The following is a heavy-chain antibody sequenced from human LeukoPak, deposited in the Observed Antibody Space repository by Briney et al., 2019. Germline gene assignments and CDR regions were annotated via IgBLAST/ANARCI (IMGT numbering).Heavy chain of an antibody. D-gene: IGHD3-10*01. V-gene: IGHV1-2*02. CDR1: GYTFTGYY. Sequence: ASVKVSCKASGYTFTGYYMHWVRQAPGQGLEWMGWINPNSGGTHYAQKFQGRVTMTTDTSTSTAYMELRSLRSDDTAVYYCARERTYYYGSGDRELDAFDIWGQGTMVTVSS. CDR2: INPNSGGT. CDR3: ARERTYYYGSGDRELDAFDI. J-gene: IGHJ3*02.